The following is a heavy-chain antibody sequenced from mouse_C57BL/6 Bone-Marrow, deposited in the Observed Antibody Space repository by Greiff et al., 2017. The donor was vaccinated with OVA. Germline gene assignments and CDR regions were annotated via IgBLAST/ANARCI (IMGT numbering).Heavy chain of an antibody. J-gene: IGHJ3*01. CDR2: IDPSDSYT. D-gene: IGHD1-1*01. Sequence: QVQLQQPGAELVRPGTSVKLSCKASGYTFTSYWMHWVKQRPGQGLEWIGVIDPSDSYTNYNQKFKGKATLTVDTSSSTAYMQLSSLTSEDSAVYYCARAHYYSSAWFAYWGRGNLVTVSA. V-gene: IGHV1-59*01. CDR1: GYTFTSYW. CDR3: ARAHYYSSAWFAY.